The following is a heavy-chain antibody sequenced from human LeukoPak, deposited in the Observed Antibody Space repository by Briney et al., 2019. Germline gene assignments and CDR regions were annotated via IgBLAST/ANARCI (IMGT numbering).Heavy chain of an antibody. CDR3: ARDYGPTHYYGSGTLLSPDY. J-gene: IGHJ4*02. D-gene: IGHD3-10*01. CDR2: ISAYNGNT. CDR1: GYTFTSYG. Sequence: ASVKLSCKASGYTFTSYGISWVRQAPGQGLEWMGWISAYNGNTNYAQKLQGRVTMTTDTSTSTAYMELRSLTSDDTAVYYCARDYGPTHYYGSGTLLSPDYWGQGTLVTVSS. V-gene: IGHV1-18*01.